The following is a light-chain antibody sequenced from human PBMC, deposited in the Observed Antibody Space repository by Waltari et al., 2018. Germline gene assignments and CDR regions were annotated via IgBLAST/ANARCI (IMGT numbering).Light chain of an antibody. CDR1: PSVLYSSNNKNY. J-gene: IGKJ1*01. CDR2: WAS. CDR3: QQYYSSPRT. Sequence: DIVMTQSPDSLAVSLGERATIHCKSRPSVLYSSNNKNYLAWFQQKPGQPPRLLIYWASTRESGVPDRFSGSGSGTDFTLTVSSLQAEDVAVYYCQQYYSSPRTFGQGTKVEIK. V-gene: IGKV4-1*01.